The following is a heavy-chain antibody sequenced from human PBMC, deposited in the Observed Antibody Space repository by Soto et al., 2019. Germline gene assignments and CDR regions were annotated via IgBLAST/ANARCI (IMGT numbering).Heavy chain of an antibody. CDR2: ISNDGNNK. CDR3: ERDGPHISIFGYGEY. CDR1: GFTFSSYV. Sequence: GGSLRLSCAAFGFTFSSYVMHWVRQAPGKGLEWVVHISNDGNNKYYADSVKGRFTISRDNFKNTLYLQMSSLRADDTAVYYCERDGPHISIFGYGEYWGQGNLVTVSS. D-gene: IGHD3-3*01. V-gene: IGHV3-30-3*01. J-gene: IGHJ4*02.